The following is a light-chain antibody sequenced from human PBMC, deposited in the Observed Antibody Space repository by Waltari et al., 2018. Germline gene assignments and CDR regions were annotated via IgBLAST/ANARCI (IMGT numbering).Light chain of an antibody. Sequence: EIVMTQSPATLSVSPGERVTLSCRASQGVGSNLAWYQQKPGQAPRLLIYNAYTSATGIPARFSGSRSETEFTLTISGLRSEDFAVYYCQQYDFRPPRTFGQGTKVEVK. J-gene: IGKJ1*01. CDR2: NAY. CDR3: QQYDFRPPRT. CDR1: QGVGSN. V-gene: IGKV3-15*01.